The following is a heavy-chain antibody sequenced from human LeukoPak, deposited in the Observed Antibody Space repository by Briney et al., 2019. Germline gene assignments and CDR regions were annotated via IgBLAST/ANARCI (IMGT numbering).Heavy chain of an antibody. CDR2: ISSRSTYI. J-gene: IGHJ4*02. Sequence: GGSLRLSCAASGFTFSSYAMSWVRQAPGKGLEWVSSISSRSTYINYGDSLKGRCTISRDNAGNSLHLQIDSLRDEDTAVYYCATTIFGVVTQSYWGQGALLSVSS. V-gene: IGHV3-21*01. CDR1: GFTFSSYA. CDR3: ATTIFGVVTQSY. D-gene: IGHD3-3*01.